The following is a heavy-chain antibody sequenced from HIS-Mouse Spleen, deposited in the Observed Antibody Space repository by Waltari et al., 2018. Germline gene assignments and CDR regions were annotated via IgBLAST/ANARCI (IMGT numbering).Heavy chain of an antibody. D-gene: IGHD6-13*01. V-gene: IGHV4-39*07. Sequence: QLQLQESGPGLVKPSETLSLTCTVSGCSISSSSYYWGWIRQPPGKGLEWIGSIYYSGSTYYNPSRKSRVTIAVDTSKNQFSLKLSSVTAADTAVYYCAREIPYSSSWYDWYFDLWGRGTLVTVSS. CDR3: AREIPYSSSWYDWYFDL. CDR2: IYYSGST. CDR1: GCSISSSSYY. J-gene: IGHJ2*01.